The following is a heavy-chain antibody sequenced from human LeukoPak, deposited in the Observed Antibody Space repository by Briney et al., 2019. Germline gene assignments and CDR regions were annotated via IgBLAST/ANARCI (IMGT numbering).Heavy chain of an antibody. Sequence: SETLSLTCAVYGGSFSGYYWSWIRQPPGKGLEWIGEINHSGSTNYNPSLKSRVTISVDTSKNQFSLKLSSMTAADTAVYYCARGGTQLVQEDGYFQHWGQGTLVTVSS. CDR2: INHSGST. V-gene: IGHV4-34*01. J-gene: IGHJ1*01. CDR3: ARGGTQLVQEDGYFQH. D-gene: IGHD6-13*01. CDR1: GGSFSGYY.